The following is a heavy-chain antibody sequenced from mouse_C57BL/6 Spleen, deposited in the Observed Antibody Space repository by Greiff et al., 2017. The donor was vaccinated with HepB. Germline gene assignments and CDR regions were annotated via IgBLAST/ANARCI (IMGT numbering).Heavy chain of an antibody. J-gene: IGHJ3*01. CDR2: IYPSDSET. CDR3: ARYSVYAPFAY. V-gene: IGHV1-61*01. D-gene: IGHD3-1*01. CDR1: GYTFTSYW. Sequence: QVQLKQSGAELVRPGSSVKLSCKASGYTFTSYWMDWVKQRPGQGLEWIGNIYPSDSETHYNQKFKDKATLTVDKSSSTAYMQLSSLTSEDSAVYYCARYSVYAPFAYWGQGTLVTVSA.